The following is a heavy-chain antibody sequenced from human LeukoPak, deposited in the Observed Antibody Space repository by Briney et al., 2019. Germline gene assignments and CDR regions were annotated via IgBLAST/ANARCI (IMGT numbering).Heavy chain of an antibody. CDR3: ATSVCSSTSCYRNFDY. D-gene: IGHD2-2*01. Sequence: SETLSLTCTVSGYSISSGYYWGWIRPPPGKGLEWIGSIYHSGSTYYNPSLKSRVTISVDTSKNQFSLKLSSVTAVDTAVYYCATSVCSSTSCYRNFDYWGQGTLVTVS. V-gene: IGHV4-38-2*02. CDR2: IYHSGST. J-gene: IGHJ4*02. CDR1: GYSISSGYY.